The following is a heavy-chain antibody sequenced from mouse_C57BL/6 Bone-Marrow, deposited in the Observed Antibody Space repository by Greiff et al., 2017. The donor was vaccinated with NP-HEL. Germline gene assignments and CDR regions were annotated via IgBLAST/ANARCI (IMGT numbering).Heavy chain of an antibody. V-gene: IGHV1-26*01. Sequence: VQLQQSGPELVKPGASVKISCKASGYTFTDYYMNWVQQSHGKSLEWIGDINPNNGGTSYNQKFKGKATLTVDKSSSTAYMELRSLTSEDSAVYYCAGYYGYDGGYYYAMDYWGQGTSVTVSS. CDR3: AGYYGYDGGYYYAMDY. J-gene: IGHJ4*01. D-gene: IGHD2-2*01. CDR2: INPNNGGT. CDR1: GYTFTDYY.